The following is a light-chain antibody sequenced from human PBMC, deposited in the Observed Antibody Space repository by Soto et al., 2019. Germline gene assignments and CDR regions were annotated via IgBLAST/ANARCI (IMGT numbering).Light chain of an antibody. V-gene: IGKV3-20*01. CDR1: QSVSNNY. Sequence: EIVLTQSPGTLSLSPEERATLSCRASQSVSNNYLAWYQQKPGQAPRLLIYGASNRATGIPDRFSGSGSGTDFTLTISRLEPEDFAVDYCQQYGSSGTFGQGTKVEIK. CDR3: QQYGSSGT. CDR2: GAS. J-gene: IGKJ1*01.